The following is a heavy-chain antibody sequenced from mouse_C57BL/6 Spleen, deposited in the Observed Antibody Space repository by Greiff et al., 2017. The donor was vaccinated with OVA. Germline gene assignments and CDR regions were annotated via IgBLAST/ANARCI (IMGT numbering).Heavy chain of an antibody. J-gene: IGHJ3*01. CDR2: IDPSDSYT. V-gene: IGHV1-59*01. Sequence: QVQLQQPGAELVRPGTSVKLSCKASGYTFTSYWMHWVKQRPGQGLEWIGVIDPSDSYTNYNQKFKGKATLTVDTSSSTAYMQLSSLTSEDSAVYYCARGEVGLAGFAYWGQGTLVTVSA. D-gene: IGHD4-1*01. CDR3: ARGEVGLAGFAY. CDR1: GYTFTSYW.